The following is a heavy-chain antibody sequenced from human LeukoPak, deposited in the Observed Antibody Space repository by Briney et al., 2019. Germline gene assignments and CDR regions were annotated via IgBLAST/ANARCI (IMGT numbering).Heavy chain of an antibody. J-gene: IGHJ4*02. V-gene: IGHV3-20*04. CDR2: IIWEGGRS. Sequence: GGSLRLSCAASGFTFNDYGMSWVRQAPGKGLGWVSAIIWEGGRSTYADSGKGRFTISRDNAENSLYLQMNSLRAEDTALYYCARAAGYCTNAVCWTGFDYWGQGTLVTVSS. CDR1: GFTFNDYG. CDR3: ARAAGYCTNAVCWTGFDY. D-gene: IGHD2-8*01.